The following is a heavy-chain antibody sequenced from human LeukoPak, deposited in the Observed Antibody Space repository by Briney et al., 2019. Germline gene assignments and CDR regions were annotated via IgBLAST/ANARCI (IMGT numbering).Heavy chain of an antibody. V-gene: IGHV3-23*01. CDR1: GFTFSDYA. Sequence: QPGGSLRLSCAASGFTFSDYAMTWIRQAPGKGLEWVSTISGSGISTYFADSVKGRFTISRDNSRNTLFLQMNSLRAEDTALSYCAKGDNNILTGYYNSFDSWGQGTLVTVSS. D-gene: IGHD3-9*01. J-gene: IGHJ4*02. CDR2: ISGSGIST. CDR3: AKGDNNILTGYYNSFDS.